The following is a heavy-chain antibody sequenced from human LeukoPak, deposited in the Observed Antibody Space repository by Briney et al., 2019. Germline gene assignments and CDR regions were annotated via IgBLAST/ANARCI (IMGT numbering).Heavy chain of an antibody. CDR2: IYYTGTT. J-gene: IGHJ4*02. V-gene: IGHV4-59*02. Sequence: PSETLSLTCTVSGGSVRSYYWTWMRQPPGKELEWLGYIYYTGTTNYKPSLKSRLTISVDTSKDHFSLKLSSVTAADTAVYYCAREVTGTSGSFDYWGQGALVTVSS. D-gene: IGHD6-19*01. CDR1: GGSVRSYY. CDR3: AREVTGTSGSFDY.